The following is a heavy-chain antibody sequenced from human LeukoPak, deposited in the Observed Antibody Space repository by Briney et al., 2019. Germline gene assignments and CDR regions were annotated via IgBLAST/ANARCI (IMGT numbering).Heavy chain of an antibody. Sequence: ASVKVSCKASGGTFSSYAISWVRQAPGQGLEWMGGIIPIFGTANYAQKFQGRVTITTDESTSTAYMELSSLRSEDTAVYYCAGVAGPYNWFDPWGQGTLVTVSS. CDR3: AGVAGPYNWFDP. J-gene: IGHJ5*02. V-gene: IGHV1-69*05. CDR1: GGTFSSYA. D-gene: IGHD2-21*01. CDR2: IIPIFGTA.